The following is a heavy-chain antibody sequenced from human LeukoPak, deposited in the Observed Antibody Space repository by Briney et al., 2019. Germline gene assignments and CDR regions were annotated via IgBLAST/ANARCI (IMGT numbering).Heavy chain of an antibody. CDR2: ISYDGSIK. CDR3: ARRGYYGSGSLINYFDY. Sequence: GGAPRLSCAASGFTFSTHGMPWVRQAPGKGVGWVAVISYDGSIKYYADSVKGRFTISRVNSKNTLYLQMNSLRAEDTAMYHCARRGYYGSGSLINYFDYWGQGTLVTVSS. J-gene: IGHJ4*02. V-gene: IGHV3-30*03. CDR1: GFTFSTHG. D-gene: IGHD3-10*01.